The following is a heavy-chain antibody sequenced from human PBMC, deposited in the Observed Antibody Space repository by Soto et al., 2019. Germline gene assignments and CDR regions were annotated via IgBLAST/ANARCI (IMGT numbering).Heavy chain of an antibody. CDR2: IYSVGST. V-gene: IGHV3-66*01. CDR3: ARSPWASDY. J-gene: IGHJ4*02. Sequence: EVQLVESGGGLVQPGGSLRISCAASGFTVSTKYMSCVRQAPGKGLEWVSDIYSVGSTFYADSVRVRFTISRYNSKNTVNLQRYSLRSGDTAVYYCARSPWASDYWGQGTLVTV. CDR1: GFTVSTKY. D-gene: IGHD3-16*01.